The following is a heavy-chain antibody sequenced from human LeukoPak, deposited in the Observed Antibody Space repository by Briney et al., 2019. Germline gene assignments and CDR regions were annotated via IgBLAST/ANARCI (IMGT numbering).Heavy chain of an antibody. V-gene: IGHV3-21*04. CDR3: ARISGSYVFDY. Sequence: PGGSLRLSCAASGFTFSTYSMNWVRQAPGKGLEWVSSISSSGSYIYYADSVKGRFTISRDNAKNSLYLQMNSLRAEDTAVYYCARISGSYVFDYWGQGTLVTVSS. J-gene: IGHJ4*02. CDR2: ISSSGSYI. CDR1: GFTFSTYS. D-gene: IGHD1-26*01.